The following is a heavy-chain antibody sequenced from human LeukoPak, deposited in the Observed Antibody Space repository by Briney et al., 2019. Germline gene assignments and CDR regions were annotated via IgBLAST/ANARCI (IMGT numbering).Heavy chain of an antibody. V-gene: IGHV1-46*01. D-gene: IGHD3-22*01. CDR1: GYTFTTHY. CDR2: LNPSGGTT. J-gene: IGHJ4*02. CDR3: ARAQHYDSAGLYFDY. Sequence: ASVKVSCKASGYTFTTHYIHWVRQAPGQGLEWQGILNPSGGTTSYAQNFQGRVTMTRDMSTSTVYMELTSLRSGDTAVYYCARAQHYDSAGLYFDYWGQGTLVTVSS.